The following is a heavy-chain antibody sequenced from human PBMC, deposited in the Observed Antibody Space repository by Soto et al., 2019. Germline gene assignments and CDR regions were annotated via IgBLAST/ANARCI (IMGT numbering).Heavy chain of an antibody. D-gene: IGHD5-18*01. Sequence: ASVKVSCKASGYTFTSYYIHWVRQAPGQGLGWMGIFNPTGDTASYAQKLQGRVTMTRDTSTGTAYMELGTLRSEDTAVYYCARGGRIVDTGIGYYYYHAMDVWSQGTTVTVSS. J-gene: IGHJ6*02. CDR3: ARGGRIVDTGIGYYYYHAMDV. CDR2: FNPTGDTA. V-gene: IGHV1-46*01. CDR1: GYTFTSYY.